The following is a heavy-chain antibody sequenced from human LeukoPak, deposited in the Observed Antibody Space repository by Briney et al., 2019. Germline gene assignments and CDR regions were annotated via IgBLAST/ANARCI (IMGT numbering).Heavy chain of an antibody. CDR2: ISAYNGNT. V-gene: IGHV1-18*01. Sequence: ASVKVSCKASGYTFTSYGISWVRQAPGQGLEWMGWISAYNGNTNYAQKLQGRVTMTTDTSTSTAYMELRSLRSDDTAVYYCARGPAVGLHIVVVRRKGAFDIWGQGTMVTVSS. J-gene: IGHJ3*02. CDR3: ARGPAVGLHIVVVRRKGAFDI. CDR1: GYTFTSYG. D-gene: IGHD2-21*01.